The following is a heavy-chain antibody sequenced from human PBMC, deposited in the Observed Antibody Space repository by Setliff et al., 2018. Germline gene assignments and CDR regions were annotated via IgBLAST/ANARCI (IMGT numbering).Heavy chain of an antibody. Sequence: PSETLSLTCTVSGGSISSGGYYWSWIRQHPGKGLEWIGYIYYSGSTHYNPSLKSRVTISVDTSKNLFSLKLSSVTAADTAVYYCARELYYYGSGSWTFDPWGQGARVTV. CDR3: ARELYYYGSGSWTFDP. CDR1: GGSISSGGYY. D-gene: IGHD3-10*01. V-gene: IGHV4-31*03. J-gene: IGHJ5*02. CDR2: IYYSGST.